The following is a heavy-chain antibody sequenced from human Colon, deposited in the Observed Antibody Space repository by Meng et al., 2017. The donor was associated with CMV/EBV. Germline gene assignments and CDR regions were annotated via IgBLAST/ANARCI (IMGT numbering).Heavy chain of an antibody. CDR2: INYTGNN. J-gene: IGHJ2*01. CDR1: GVSIDSNYDY. CDR3: ARKPRSANFWFFDL. D-gene: IGHD2/OR15-2a*01. Sequence: SGVSIDSNYDYWTWIRQDPGKRAEWIGYINYTGNNNYNPSLKSRITISFDTSKNEVSLNLRSVTAADTAVYYCARKPRSANFWFFDLWGRGTLVTVSS. V-gene: IGHV4-61*01.